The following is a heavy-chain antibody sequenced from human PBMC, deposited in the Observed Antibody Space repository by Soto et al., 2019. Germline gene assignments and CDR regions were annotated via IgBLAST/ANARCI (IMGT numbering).Heavy chain of an antibody. CDR3: ARGPQY. J-gene: IGHJ4*02. V-gene: IGHV4-4*02. Sequence: SETLSFTCAVSGGSIISTHWWTWVRQSPGKGLEWLGEIYHTGTTNYNLSLKSRLTISVDTSKTHFSLSLTPVTVRDTATYFCARGPQYWGPGKLVTVSS. CDR1: GGSIISTHW. CDR2: IYHTGTT.